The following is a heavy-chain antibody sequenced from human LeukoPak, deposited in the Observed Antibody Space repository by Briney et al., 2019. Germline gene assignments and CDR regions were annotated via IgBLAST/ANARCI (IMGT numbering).Heavy chain of an antibody. V-gene: IGHV5-51*01. D-gene: IGHD1-14*01. Sequence: GESLKISCKGSGYTFTTYWIGWVRQMPGKGLEWMGVIYPGDSRIRYSPSFQGQVTISADKSISTAYLQWSSLKASDTAMYYCARAGPGRSWFDPWGQGTLVTVSS. J-gene: IGHJ5*02. CDR1: GYTFTTYW. CDR2: IYPGDSRI. CDR3: ARAGPGRSWFDP.